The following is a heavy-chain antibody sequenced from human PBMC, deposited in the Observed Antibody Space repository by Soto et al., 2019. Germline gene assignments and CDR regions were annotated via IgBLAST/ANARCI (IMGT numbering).Heavy chain of an antibody. D-gene: IGHD3-22*01. CDR1: GGSISSSSYY. J-gene: IGHJ3*02. CDR3: ARLDSSGYDAFDI. V-gene: IGHV4-39*01. Sequence: QLQLQESGPGLVKPSETLSLTCTVSGGSISSSSYYWGWIRQPPGKGLEWIGSIYYSGSTYYNPSLKSRVTISVDTSKNQFSLKLSSVTAADTAVYYCARLDSSGYDAFDIWGQGTMVTVSS. CDR2: IYYSGST.